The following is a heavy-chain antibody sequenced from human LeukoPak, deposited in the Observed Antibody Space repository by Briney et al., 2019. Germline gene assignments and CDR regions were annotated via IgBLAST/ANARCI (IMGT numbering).Heavy chain of an antibody. V-gene: IGHV3-7*01. D-gene: IGHD4-11*01. CDR2: IKQDGREK. Sequence: GGSLRLSCAASGFTFSSYWMSWVRQAPGKGLEWVANIKQDGREKYYVDSVKGRFTISRDNAKNSLYLQMNSLRAEDTAVYYCGRVSRDFYSNYYYYYGMDVWGQGTTVTVSS. CDR1: GFTFSSYW. CDR3: GRVSRDFYSNYYYYYGMDV. J-gene: IGHJ6*02.